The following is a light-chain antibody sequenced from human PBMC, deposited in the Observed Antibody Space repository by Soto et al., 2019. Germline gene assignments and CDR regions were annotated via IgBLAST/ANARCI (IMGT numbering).Light chain of an antibody. CDR2: AAS. CDR3: RQSSRPPRT. CDR1: QSISNY. V-gene: IGKV1-39*01. Sequence: DIQMTQSPSSLSTSVGDTVTITCRASQSISNYLNWYQQRPGRAPKLLIYAASTLQSGVPSRFSGSGSGTDFTLTINSLQPEDFATYYCRQSSRPPRTFGQGTRVESK. J-gene: IGKJ1*01.